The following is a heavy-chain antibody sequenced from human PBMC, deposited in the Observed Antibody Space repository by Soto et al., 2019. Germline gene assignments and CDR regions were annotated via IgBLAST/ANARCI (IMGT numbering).Heavy chain of an antibody. CDR3: ARDSGAKLSSS. V-gene: IGHV1-69*13. CDR2: IVPIYRTA. Sequence: SVKVSCKASGGTFSSYRFNWVRQARGQGLEWLGGIVPIYRTADYAQKFQGRVTITADESTRTVYLELSSLKSQDTALYYCARDSGAKLSSSWGQGTLVTVS. J-gene: IGHJ4*02. D-gene: IGHD6-13*01. CDR1: GGTFSSYR.